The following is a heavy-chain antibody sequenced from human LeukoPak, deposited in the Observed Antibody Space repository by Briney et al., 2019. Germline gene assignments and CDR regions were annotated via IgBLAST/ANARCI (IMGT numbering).Heavy chain of an antibody. D-gene: IGHD3-9*01. CDR2: ISSSSSYI. J-gene: IGHJ4*02. CDR1: GFTFSSYS. V-gene: IGHV3-21*01. CDR3: ARDQVYYDILTGYSPYYFDY. Sequence: GGSLRLSCAASGFTFSSYSMNWVRQAPGKGLEWVSSISSSSSYIYYADSVKGRFTISRDNAKNSLYLQMNSLRAEDTAVYYCARDQVYYDILTGYSPYYFDYWGQGTLVTVSS.